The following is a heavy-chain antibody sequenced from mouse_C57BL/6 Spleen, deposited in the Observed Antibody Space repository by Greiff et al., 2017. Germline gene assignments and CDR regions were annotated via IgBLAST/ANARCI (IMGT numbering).Heavy chain of an antibody. Sequence: DVHLVESGGGLVKPGGSLKLSCAASGFTFSSYAMSWVRQTPEKRLEWVATISDGGSYTYYPDNVKGRFTISRDNAKNNLYLQMSHLKSEDTAMYYCARDGNWALDYWGQGTTLTVSS. CDR3: ARDGNWALDY. CDR2: ISDGGSYT. V-gene: IGHV5-4*01. D-gene: IGHD4-1*01. J-gene: IGHJ2*01. CDR1: GFTFSSYA.